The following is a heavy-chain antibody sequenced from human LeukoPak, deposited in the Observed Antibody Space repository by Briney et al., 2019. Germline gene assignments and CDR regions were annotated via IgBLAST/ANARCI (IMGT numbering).Heavy chain of an antibody. CDR2: ITSSSTYI. J-gene: IGHJ4*02. V-gene: IGHV3-21*01. CDR1: GFTFSSYS. D-gene: IGHD1-26*01. CDR3: ARRDFSGNYYVDY. Sequence: PGGSLRLSCAASGFTFSSYSMNWVRQAPGKGLEWVSSITSSSTYIYYADSVKGRFTISRDNAKNSVYLQMNSLRAEDTAVYYCARRDFSGNYYVDYWGQGTLVTVSS.